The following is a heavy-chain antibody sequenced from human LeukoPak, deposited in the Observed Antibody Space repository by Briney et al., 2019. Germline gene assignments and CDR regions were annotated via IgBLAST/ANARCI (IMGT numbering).Heavy chain of an antibody. CDR3: ARDLGDGYNYDGDY. CDR1: GGTFSSYA. V-gene: IGHV1-2*02. CDR2: INPNSGGT. J-gene: IGHJ4*02. Sequence: ASVKVSCKASGGTFSSYAISWVRQAPGQGLEWMGWINPNSGGTNYAQKFQGRVTMTRDTSISTAYMELSRLRSDDTAVYYCARDLGDGYNYDGDYWGQGTLVTVSS. D-gene: IGHD5-24*01.